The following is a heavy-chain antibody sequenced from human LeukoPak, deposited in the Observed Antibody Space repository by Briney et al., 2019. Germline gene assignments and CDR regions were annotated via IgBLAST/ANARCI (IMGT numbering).Heavy chain of an antibody. CDR1: GFIFKNYA. Sequence: GGSLRLSCAASGFIFKNYAMSWVRQAPGKGLEWVSIISGTSDTTRYGDSVRGRFTTSRDNPRNTLHLQMNSLRVDDTAVYYCAKADATIGGAFDIWGQGTMVTASS. J-gene: IGHJ3*02. V-gene: IGHV3-23*01. CDR2: ISGTSDTT. D-gene: IGHD3-3*01. CDR3: AKADATIGGAFDI.